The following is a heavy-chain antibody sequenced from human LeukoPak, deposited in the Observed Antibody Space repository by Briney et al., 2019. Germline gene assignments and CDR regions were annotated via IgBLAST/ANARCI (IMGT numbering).Heavy chain of an antibody. J-gene: IGHJ4*02. CDR1: GGAFSSYA. V-gene: IGHV1-69*05. D-gene: IGHD3-9*01. Sequence: GSSVKVSCKASGGAFSSYAISWVRQAPGQGLEWMGGIIRIFGTANYAQKFQGRDTITTDESTSTAYMELSSLRSEDTAVYYCARAEYDYILTGYYSDWGQGNLATVS. CDR2: IIRIFGTA. CDR3: ARAEYDYILTGYYSD.